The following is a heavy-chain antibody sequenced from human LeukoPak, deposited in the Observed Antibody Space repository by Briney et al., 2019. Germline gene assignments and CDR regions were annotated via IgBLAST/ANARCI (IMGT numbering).Heavy chain of an antibody. CDR3: AREYYSYDY. J-gene: IGHJ4*02. Sequence: GGSLRLSCAASGFSFRSYEMNWGRQAPGKGLEWGSYISSSGITINYAGSVKGRLPISRDSAKKSLYLRMNSLRAVAAAVYYCAREYYSYDYWGQGTLVTASS. V-gene: IGHV3-48*03. D-gene: IGHD2/OR15-2a*01. CDR2: ISSSGITI. CDR1: GFSFRSYE.